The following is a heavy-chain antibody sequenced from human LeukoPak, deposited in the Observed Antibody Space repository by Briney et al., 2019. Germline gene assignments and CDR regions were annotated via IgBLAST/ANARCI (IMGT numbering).Heavy chain of an antibody. D-gene: IGHD3-22*01. J-gene: IGHJ4*02. Sequence: SETLSLTCTVSGGPISSSHYYWGWIRQPSGKGLEWIGSMYYSGRTYYNPSLKSRVTLSVDTSKNQFSLKVSSVTAADTAVYYCAIPPARDTYCYDSRGYYRPGVHWGQGTLVTVSS. CDR1: GGPISSSHYY. CDR3: AIPPARDTYCYDSRGYYRPGVH. V-gene: IGHV4-39*07. CDR2: MYYSGRT.